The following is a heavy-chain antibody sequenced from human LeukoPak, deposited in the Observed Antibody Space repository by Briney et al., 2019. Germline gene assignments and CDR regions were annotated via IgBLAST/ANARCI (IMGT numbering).Heavy chain of an antibody. CDR2: IYDSGNT. V-gene: IGHV4-59*12. CDR1: GGSISSWY. Sequence: SETLSLTCTVSGGSISSWYWSWIRQPPGKGLEWIGYIYDSGNTNYNPSLKTRVTISVDTSKNQLSLNLSSVTAADTAVYYCARSRIQGIWYLGGNWFDPWGQGTLVTVSS. CDR3: ARSRIQGIWYLGGNWFDP. J-gene: IGHJ5*02. D-gene: IGHD6-13*01.